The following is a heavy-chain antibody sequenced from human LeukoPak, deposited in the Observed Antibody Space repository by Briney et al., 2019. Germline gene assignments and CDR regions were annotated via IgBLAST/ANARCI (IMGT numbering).Heavy chain of an antibody. Sequence: PSETLSLTCAVYGGSFSGYYWSWIRQPPGKGLEWIGEINHSGSTNYNPSLKSRVTISVDTSKNQFSLKLSSVTAADTAVYYCARYIAAAGKGPRMRYVDLWGRGTLVTVSS. CDR1: GGSFSGYY. CDR2: INHSGST. D-gene: IGHD6-13*01. J-gene: IGHJ2*01. V-gene: IGHV4-34*01. CDR3: ARYIAAAGKGPRMRYVDL.